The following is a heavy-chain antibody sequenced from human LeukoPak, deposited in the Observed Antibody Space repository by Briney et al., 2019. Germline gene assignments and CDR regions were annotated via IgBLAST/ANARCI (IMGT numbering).Heavy chain of an antibody. CDR1: GGSNSSSSYY. CDR3: ARYFPNFDY. J-gene: IGHJ4*02. V-gene: IGHV4-39*01. Sequence: SETLSLTCTVSGGSNSSSSYYWGWIRQPPGTGLEWIGSIYYSGGTYYNPSLKSRVTISVDTSKNQFSLKLSSVTAADTAVYYCARYFPNFDYWGQGTLVTVSS. CDR2: IYYSGGT. D-gene: IGHD2/OR15-2a*01.